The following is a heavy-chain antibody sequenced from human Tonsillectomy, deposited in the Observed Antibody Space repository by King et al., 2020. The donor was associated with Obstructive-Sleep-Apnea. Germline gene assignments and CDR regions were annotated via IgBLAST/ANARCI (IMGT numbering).Heavy chain of an antibody. CDR2: INPNSGGT. J-gene: IGHJ4*02. CDR3: AREAVAEFHRPSNYFDY. Sequence: QLVQSGAEVKKPGASVKVSCKASGYTFTGYYLHWVRQAPGQGLEWMGWINPNSGGTDYAQKFQGRVTMTRDTSISTAYMELSRLTSDDTAVYYCAREAVAEFHRPSNYFDYWGQETLVTVSS. D-gene: IGHD3-10*01. V-gene: IGHV1-2*02. CDR1: GYTFTGYY.